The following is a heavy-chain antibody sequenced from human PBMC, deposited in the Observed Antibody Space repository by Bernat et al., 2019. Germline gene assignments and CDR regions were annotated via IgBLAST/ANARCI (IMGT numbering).Heavy chain of an antibody. CDR1: GYIFTSYG. CDR3: ARERGYYDYVWGSYRPTGYFDL. J-gene: IGHJ2*01. CDR2: ISAYDGHI. D-gene: IGHD3-16*02. V-gene: IGHV1-18*04. Sequence: QVQLVQSGAEVKKPGASVKVSCKASGYIFTSYGISWVRQAPGQGLEWMGWISAYDGHINYAQKLQGRVTMTTDTSTSTAYMELRSLRSDDTAVYYCARERGYYDYVWGSYRPTGYFDLWGRGTLVTVSS.